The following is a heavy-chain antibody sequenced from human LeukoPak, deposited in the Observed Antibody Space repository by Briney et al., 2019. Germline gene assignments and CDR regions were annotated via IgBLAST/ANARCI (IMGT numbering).Heavy chain of an antibody. CDR3: ARDRPAIAAAGKWFDP. CDR2: IYYRGST. D-gene: IGHD6-13*01. CDR1: GGSISNYY. V-gene: IGHV4-59*12. Sequence: PSETLSLTCTVSGGSISNYYWSWIRQPPGKGLEWIGNIYYRGSTNYNPSLKSRVTMSVDTSKNQFSLKLTSVTAADTAVYYCARDRPAIAAAGKWFDPWGQGTLVTVFS. J-gene: IGHJ5*02.